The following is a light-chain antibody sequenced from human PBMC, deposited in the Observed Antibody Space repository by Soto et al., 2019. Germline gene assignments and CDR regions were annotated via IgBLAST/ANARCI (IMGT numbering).Light chain of an antibody. CDR2: QDD. V-gene: IGLV3-1*01. Sequence: SYELTQPPSVSVSPGQTASITCSGDKLDNKYVAWYRQKPGQSPLPIIFQDDRRPSGIPERFSGSNPGNTATLTISGTQVMDEADYFCQAWDTSAVIFGGGTKLTVL. CDR3: QAWDTSAVI. CDR1: KLDNKY. J-gene: IGLJ2*01.